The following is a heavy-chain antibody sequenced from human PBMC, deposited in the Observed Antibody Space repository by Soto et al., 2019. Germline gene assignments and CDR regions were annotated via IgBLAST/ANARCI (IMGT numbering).Heavy chain of an antibody. J-gene: IGHJ3*01. Sequence: GGSLRLSCAVSGFTFSSSEMYWVRQAPGKDLEWISYIHPSGQPIFYADSVKGRFTISRDNANNSLFLQMNSLRAEDTAVYYCARRASRWGQGTMVTVSS. V-gene: IGHV3-48*03. D-gene: IGHD1-26*01. CDR1: GFTFSSSE. CDR3: ARRASR. CDR2: IHPSGQPI.